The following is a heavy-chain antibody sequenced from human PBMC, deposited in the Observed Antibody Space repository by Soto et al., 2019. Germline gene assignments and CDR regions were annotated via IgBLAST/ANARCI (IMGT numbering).Heavy chain of an antibody. CDR3: ARDPDGYFGSAGFFDY. CDR1: GFSFDIYW. Sequence: EVQLVESGGGLVQPGGSLRLSCAASGFSFDIYWMSWVRQAPGKGLEWVANIKQDGSEKYYVDSVKGRFTISRDNAKNSLSLQLNSLRAEDTAVYFCARDPDGYFGSAGFFDYWGQGTLVTVSP. V-gene: IGHV3-7*01. CDR2: IKQDGSEK. D-gene: IGHD3-10*01. J-gene: IGHJ4*02.